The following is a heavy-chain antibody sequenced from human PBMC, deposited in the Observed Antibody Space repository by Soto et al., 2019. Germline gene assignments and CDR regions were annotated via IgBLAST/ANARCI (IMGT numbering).Heavy chain of an antibody. V-gene: IGHV1-46*02. D-gene: IGHD5-12*01. CDR1: GYNLKNYF. J-gene: IGHJ6*02. CDR2: IDPKSGST. CDR3: ARDLYSDTWSPPLYYGLDV. Sequence: QVQLLQSGAEVTNPGASVKVSCKASGYNLKNYFMHWVRQAPGQGLEWMGVIDPKSGSTSYGQRFQGRLTLTRDTSTSTVYLQLSGLRSEDTATYYCARDLYSDTWSPPLYYGLDVWGPGTTVTVSS.